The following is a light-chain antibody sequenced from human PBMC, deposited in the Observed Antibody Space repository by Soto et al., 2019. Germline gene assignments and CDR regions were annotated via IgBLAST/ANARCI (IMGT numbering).Light chain of an antibody. CDR3: QPYHNWPA. Sequence: EVVMTQSPATLSLSPGERATLSCRASQSVFSSLAWYQQKPGQAPRLLIYGAATRATGIPARFSGSGSGTEFTLTISSLQSEDFAVYYCQPYHNWPAFGQGTKVDIK. J-gene: IGKJ1*01. CDR2: GAA. CDR1: QSVFSS. V-gene: IGKV3-15*01.